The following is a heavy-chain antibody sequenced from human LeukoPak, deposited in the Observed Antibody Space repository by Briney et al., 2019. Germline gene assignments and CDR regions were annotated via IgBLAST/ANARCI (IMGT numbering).Heavy chain of an antibody. CDR3: AKDYSKPSYYGSGTYYRPNWFDP. CDR1: GFTFSSYG. Sequence: GRSLRLSCAASGFTFSSYGMHWVRQAPGTGLEWVAFIRSDGSNKNYADSVKGRFTIARDNSKNTLYMQMNSLRPDDTAVYYCAKDYSKPSYYGSGTYYRPNWFDPWGQGTLVTVSS. J-gene: IGHJ5*02. D-gene: IGHD3-10*01. CDR2: IRSDGSNK. V-gene: IGHV3-30*02.